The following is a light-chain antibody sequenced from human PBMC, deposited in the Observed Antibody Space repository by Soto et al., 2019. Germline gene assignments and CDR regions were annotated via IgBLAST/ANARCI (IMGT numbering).Light chain of an antibody. Sequence: EIVMTQSPATVSVSPGERATRCCRASQSVSGDLAWYHHKPGQAPRLLIYDASTRALDTPARFAGSGAGTEFTLTISSLQSEDFAVYFCQQYNNWPITFGQGTRLEIK. CDR3: QQYNNWPIT. CDR1: QSVSGD. J-gene: IGKJ5*01. CDR2: DAS. V-gene: IGKV3-15*01.